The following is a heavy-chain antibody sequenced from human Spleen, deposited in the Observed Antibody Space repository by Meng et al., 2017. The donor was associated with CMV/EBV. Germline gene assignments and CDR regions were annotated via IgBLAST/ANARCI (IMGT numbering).Heavy chain of an antibody. V-gene: IGHV1-8*01. CDR1: GYTFTSYD. CDR3: ARAVPKRAGKVVQGRVFDY. J-gene: IGHJ4*02. Sequence: ASVKVSCKASGYTFTSYDIYWVRQAAGQGLECMGWVNPNSGNTGYTWKFQGRVTMTRDTSINTVYMELRSLRSDDTAVYYCARAVPKRAGKVVQGRVFDYWGQGTLVTVSS. D-gene: IGHD2-2*01. CDR2: VNPNSGNT.